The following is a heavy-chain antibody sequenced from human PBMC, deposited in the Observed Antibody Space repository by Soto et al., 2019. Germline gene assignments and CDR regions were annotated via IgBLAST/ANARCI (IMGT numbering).Heavy chain of an antibody. CDR2: ISANGGAT. J-gene: IGHJ2*01. CDR3: VKDYRSYSVSYGGRYFDL. D-gene: IGHD1-26*01. Sequence: EMQLLESGGGLVQPGGSLRLSCAASGFTFTSYAMNWVRQGPGKGLEWVSGISANGGATYYADSVKGRFNISRDNSKDTLFLEMNSLRAEDTAVYFCVKDYRSYSVSYGGRYFDLWGRGTLVTVSA. V-gene: IGHV3-23*01. CDR1: GFTFTSYA.